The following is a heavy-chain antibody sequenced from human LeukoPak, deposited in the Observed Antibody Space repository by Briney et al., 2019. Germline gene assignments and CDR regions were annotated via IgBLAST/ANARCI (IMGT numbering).Heavy chain of an antibody. D-gene: IGHD4-11*01. CDR1: GGTFSSYA. J-gene: IGHJ6*02. V-gene: IGHV1-69*13. Sequence: SVKVSCKASGGTFSSYAISWVRQAPGQGLEWMGGIIPIFGTANYAQKFQGRVTITADESTSTAYMELSSLRSEDTAVYYCARGVPSVTPLYYYGMDVWGQGATVTVSS. CDR2: IIPIFGTA. CDR3: ARGVPSVTPLYYYGMDV.